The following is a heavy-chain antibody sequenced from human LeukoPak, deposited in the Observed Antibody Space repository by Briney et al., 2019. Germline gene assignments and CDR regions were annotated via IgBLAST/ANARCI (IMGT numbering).Heavy chain of an antibody. CDR3: ARDAGSYGFGIDH. D-gene: IGHD5-18*01. CDR2: ISSSSSYI. V-gene: IGHV3-21*01. Sequence: GGSLRLSCAASGFIFSTYTMNWVRQAPGKGLERVSSISSSSSYIYYADSVKGRFTISRDNAKNSLYLQMNSLRAEDTAVYYCARDAGSYGFGIDHWGQGTLVTVSS. CDR1: GFIFSTYT. J-gene: IGHJ4*02.